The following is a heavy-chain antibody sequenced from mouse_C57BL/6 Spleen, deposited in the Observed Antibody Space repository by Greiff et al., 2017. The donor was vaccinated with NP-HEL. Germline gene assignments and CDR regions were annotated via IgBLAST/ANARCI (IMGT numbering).Heavy chain of an antibody. CDR1: GFTFSSYG. V-gene: IGHV5-6*01. D-gene: IGHD2-2*01. CDR3: ARHEGLPAWFAY. J-gene: IGHJ3*01. CDR2: ISSGGSYT. Sequence: EVQGVESGGDLVKPGGSLKLSCAASGFTFSSYGMSWVRQTPDKRLEWVATISSGGSYTYYPDSVKGRFTISRDNAKNTLYLQTSSLKSEDTAMYYCARHEGLPAWFAYWGQGTLVTVSA.